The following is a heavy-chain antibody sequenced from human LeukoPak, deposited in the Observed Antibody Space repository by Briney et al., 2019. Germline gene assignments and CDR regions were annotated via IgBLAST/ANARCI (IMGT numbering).Heavy chain of an antibody. D-gene: IGHD4-17*01. CDR2: IKHDGREG. CDR1: GFTFSAFW. CDR3: VRGGDYTFDY. Sequence: GSLRLSCAASGFTFSAFWMTWVRQAPGKGLEWVASIKHDGREGHYVDYVKGRFTVSRDNAKNSLLLQMNNLRVEDTAVYFCVRGGDYTFDYWGRGALVSVST. J-gene: IGHJ4*02. V-gene: IGHV3-7*01.